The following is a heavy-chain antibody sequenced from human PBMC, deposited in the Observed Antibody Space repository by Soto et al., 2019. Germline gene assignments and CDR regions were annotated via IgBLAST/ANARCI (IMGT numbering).Heavy chain of an antibody. J-gene: IGHJ6*02. CDR2: ISYDGSNK. CDR3: ANLPYGYGYYGMDV. D-gene: IGHD5-18*01. V-gene: IGHV3-30*18. CDR1: GFTFSSYG. Sequence: GGSLRLSCAASGFTFSSYGMHWVRQAPGKGLEWVAVISYDGSNKYYADSVKGRFTISRDNSKNTLYLQMNSLRAEDTAVYYCANLPYGYGYYGMDVWGQGTTVTVSS.